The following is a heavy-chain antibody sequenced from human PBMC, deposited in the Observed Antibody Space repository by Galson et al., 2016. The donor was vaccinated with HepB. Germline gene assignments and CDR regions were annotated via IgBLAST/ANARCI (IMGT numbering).Heavy chain of an antibody. V-gene: IGHV3-66*01. CDR3: ARDGIYSAASYFYYYYTKDV. Sequence: SLRLSCASSGITVSRNYLKWVRQAPGKGLEWVSVIYSGGNTYYADSVKGWFTISRDNSKNTLSLQMNSLRAEDTAVYFCARDGIYSAASYFYYYYTKDVWGQGTTVAVSS. CDR1: GITVSRNY. J-gene: IGHJ6*02. D-gene: IGHD2-2*01. CDR2: IYSGGNT.